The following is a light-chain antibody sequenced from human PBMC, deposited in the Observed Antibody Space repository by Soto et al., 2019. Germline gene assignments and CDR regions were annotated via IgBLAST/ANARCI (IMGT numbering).Light chain of an antibody. CDR1: QSISSG. V-gene: IGKV1-5*03. J-gene: IGKJ1*01. CDR3: QHYHSYPWT. Sequence: DIQMTQSPAIVSASVGDRVTITCRASQSISSGLAGYQQTPAKAPNLLIYKASQLESAVPSRFSGSVPATEFPLTITSLQPGDFATYSCQHYHSYPWTLGQGTTVDTK. CDR2: KAS.